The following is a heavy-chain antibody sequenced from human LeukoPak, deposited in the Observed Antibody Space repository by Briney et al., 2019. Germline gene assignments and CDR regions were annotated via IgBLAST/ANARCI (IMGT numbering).Heavy chain of an antibody. Sequence: GGSLRLSCAASGFTFSSYEMNWVRQAAGKGLEWVSYISSSGSTIYYADSVKGRFTVSRDNAKNSLYLQMNSLRAEDTAVYYCARDTVNYDSSSLWGQGTLVTVSS. J-gene: IGHJ4*02. CDR1: GFTFSSYE. CDR2: ISSSGSTI. CDR3: ARDTVNYDSSSL. D-gene: IGHD3-22*01. V-gene: IGHV3-48*03.